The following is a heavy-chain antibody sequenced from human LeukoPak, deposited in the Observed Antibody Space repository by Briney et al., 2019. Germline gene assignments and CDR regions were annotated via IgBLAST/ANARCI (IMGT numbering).Heavy chain of an antibody. CDR3: ARQFPNATEGFDI. Sequence: SETLSLTCTVSGGSISSYYWSWIRQPAGKGLEWIGRIYSSGSTNYNPSLRSRVTMSVDTSKNQFSLKLNSVTAADTAVYYCARQFPNATEGFDIWGQGTMVTVSS. V-gene: IGHV4-4*07. CDR1: GGSISSYY. J-gene: IGHJ3*02. D-gene: IGHD2-15*01. CDR2: IYSSGST.